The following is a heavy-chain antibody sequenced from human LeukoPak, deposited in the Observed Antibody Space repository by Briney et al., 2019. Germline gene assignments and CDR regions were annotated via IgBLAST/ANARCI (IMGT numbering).Heavy chain of an antibody. CDR3: ARDATVGAAHFDA. V-gene: IGHV3-30*03. CDR1: GFTFSSYG. CDR2: ISYDGSNK. D-gene: IGHD2-15*01. Sequence: GGSLRLSCAASGFTFSSYGMHWVRQAPGKGLEWVAVISYDGSNKYYADSVKGRFTISRDNSKNTLYLQMNSLRAEDTAVYYCARDATVGAAHFDAWGQGVLVTVSS. J-gene: IGHJ4*02.